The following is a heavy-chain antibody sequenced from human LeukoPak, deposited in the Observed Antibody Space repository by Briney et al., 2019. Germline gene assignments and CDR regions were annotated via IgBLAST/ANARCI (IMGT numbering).Heavy chain of an antibody. CDR2: INAGNGNT. Sequence: ASVKVSCKASGYTFTSYAMHWVRQAPGQRLEWMGWINAGNGNTEYSQKFQGRVTITRDTSASTAYMELSSLRSEDTAVYYCARGESQGYSSGWYSNWFDPLGPGNPGHRLL. CDR3: ARGESQGYSSGWYSNWFDP. D-gene: IGHD6-19*01. CDR1: GYTFTSYA. V-gene: IGHV1-3*01. J-gene: IGHJ5*02.